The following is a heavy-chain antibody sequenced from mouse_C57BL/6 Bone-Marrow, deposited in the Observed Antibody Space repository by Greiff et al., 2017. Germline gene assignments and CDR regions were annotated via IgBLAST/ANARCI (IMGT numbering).Heavy chain of an antibody. Sequence: QVQLQQPGAELVRPGTSVKLSCKASGYTFTSYWMHWVKQRPGQGLEWIGVIDPSDSYTNYNQKFKGKATLTVDTSSSTAYMQLSSLTSEDSAVYDCERRGYDDSSSNWDFDVWGTGTTVTVSS. CDR2: IDPSDSYT. CDR3: ERRGYDDSSSNWDFDV. D-gene: IGHD1-1*01. V-gene: IGHV1-59*01. CDR1: GYTFTSYW. J-gene: IGHJ1*03.